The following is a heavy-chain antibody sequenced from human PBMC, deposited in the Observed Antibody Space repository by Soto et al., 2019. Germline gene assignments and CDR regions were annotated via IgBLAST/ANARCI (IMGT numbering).Heavy chain of an antibody. CDR2: IIPIFGTA. D-gene: IGHD3-10*01. V-gene: IGHV1-69*01. CDR1: GGTFSSYA. J-gene: IGHJ3*02. CDR3: ASGPKYYYGSEYHFDI. Sequence: QVQLVQSGAEVKKPGSSVKVSCKASGGTFSSYAISWVRRAPGQGLEWMGGIIPIFGTANYAQKFQGRVTITADESTSTAYMELSSLRSEDTAVYYCASGPKYYYGSEYHFDIWGQGTMVTVSS.